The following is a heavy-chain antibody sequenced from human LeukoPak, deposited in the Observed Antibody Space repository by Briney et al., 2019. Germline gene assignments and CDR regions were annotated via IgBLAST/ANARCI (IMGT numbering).Heavy chain of an antibody. CDR1: GFTFSTYD. D-gene: IGHD1-14*01. J-gene: IGHJ4*02. CDR3: AKPGEPSNYYFDY. V-gene: IGHV3-23*01. Sequence: GGSLRLSCTASGFTFSTYDMSWVRQAPGKGLERVSTVRVNGRSTFYADSVKGRFTISRDNSKNTLYLQMSSLRAEDTALYYCAKPGEPSNYYFDYWGQGALVTVSS. CDR2: VRVNGRST.